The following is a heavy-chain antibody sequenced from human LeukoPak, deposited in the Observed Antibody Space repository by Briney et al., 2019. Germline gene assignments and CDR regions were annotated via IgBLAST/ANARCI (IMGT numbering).Heavy chain of an antibody. Sequence: GGTLRLSCAASGFTFSSYGMSWVRQAPGKGLEWVSGISGSGGSTYYADSVKGRFTISRDNSKNTLYLQMNSLRAEDTAVYYCAKAPYYYYYMDVWGKGTTVTISS. CDR2: ISGSGGST. CDR3: AKAPYYYYYMDV. D-gene: IGHD3-10*01. J-gene: IGHJ6*03. V-gene: IGHV3-23*01. CDR1: GFTFSSYG.